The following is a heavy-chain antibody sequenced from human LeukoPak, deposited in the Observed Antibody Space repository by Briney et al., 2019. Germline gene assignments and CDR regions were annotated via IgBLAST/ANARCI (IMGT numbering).Heavy chain of an antibody. CDR1: GGSISSGGYS. CDR2: IYHSGST. J-gene: IGHJ3*02. D-gene: IGHD2-21*01. CDR3: AREGGLLGAFDI. Sequence: SETLSLTCAVSGGSISSGGYSWSWIRQPPGKGLEWIGYIYHSGSTYYNPSLKSRVTISVGRSKNQFSLKLSSVTAADTAVYYCAREGGLLGAFDIWGQGTMVTVSS. V-gene: IGHV4-30-2*01.